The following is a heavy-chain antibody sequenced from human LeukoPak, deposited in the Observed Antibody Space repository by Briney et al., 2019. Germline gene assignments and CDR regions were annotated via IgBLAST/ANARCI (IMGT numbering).Heavy chain of an antibody. CDR3: ARGGGYCSGDSCYPSWFNP. J-gene: IGHJ5*02. CDR2: IYHSGST. V-gene: IGHV4-38-2*02. D-gene: IGHD2-15*01. Sequence: SETLSLTCTVSDYSFSSAYYWGWIRQPPGKGLEWIGSIYHSGSTYYNPPLKSRVTISVDTSKNQFSLKLSSVTAADTAMYYCARGGGYCSGDSCYPSWFNPWGQGTLVTVSS. CDR1: DYSFSSAYY.